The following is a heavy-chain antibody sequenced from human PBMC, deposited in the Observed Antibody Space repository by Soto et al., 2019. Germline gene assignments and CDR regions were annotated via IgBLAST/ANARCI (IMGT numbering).Heavy chain of an antibody. J-gene: IGHJ4*02. CDR2: IYYSGST. CDR3: ARSNYYDSSAYYY. D-gene: IGHD3-22*01. V-gene: IGHV4-31*03. Sequence: QVQLQESGPGLVKPSQTLSLTCTVSGGSISGDGYYWSWIHQHPGKGLEWIGYIYYSGSTYYNPSLKSRVTISRDTSKNQFSLKLSSVTAADTAVYYCARSNYYDSSAYYYWGQGILVTVPS. CDR1: GGSISGDGYY.